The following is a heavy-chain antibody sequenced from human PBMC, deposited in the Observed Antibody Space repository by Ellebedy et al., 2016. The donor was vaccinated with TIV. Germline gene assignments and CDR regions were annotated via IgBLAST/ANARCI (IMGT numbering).Heavy chain of an antibody. Sequence: GESLKISCAASGLIFSTYWMAWVRQAPGKGLEWVANIKEDGSEKYYVDSVKGRFTISRDNAKNSLYLQMNTLRAEDTAVYYCATDEGIYWGQGTLVTVSS. D-gene: IGHD3-10*01. V-gene: IGHV3-7*03. CDR2: IKEDGSEK. J-gene: IGHJ4*02. CDR1: GLIFSTYW. CDR3: ATDEGIY.